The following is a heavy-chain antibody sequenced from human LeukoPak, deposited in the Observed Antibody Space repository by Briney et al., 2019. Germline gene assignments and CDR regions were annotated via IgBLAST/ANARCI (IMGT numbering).Heavy chain of an antibody. CDR1: GFTFSSYS. J-gene: IGHJ4*02. Sequence: PGGSLRLSCAASGFTFSSYSMNWVRQAPGKGLEWVSSISSSSSYIYYADSVKGRFTISRDNAKNSLYLQMNSLRAEDTAVYYCARDYKAVLWFGEPFDYWGQGTLVTVSS. V-gene: IGHV3-21*01. CDR2: ISSSSSYI. CDR3: ARDYKAVLWFGEPFDY. D-gene: IGHD3-10*01.